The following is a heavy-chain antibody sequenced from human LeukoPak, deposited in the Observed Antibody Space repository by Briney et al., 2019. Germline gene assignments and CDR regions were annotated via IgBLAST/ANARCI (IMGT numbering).Heavy chain of an antibody. CDR3: AKEGTYYDFWSGSQGDY. Sequence: PGGSLRLSCAASGFTFSSYAMSWVRQAPGKGLEWVSGISGSSDSTYYADSVKGRFTISRDSSKNTLSLQMNSLRAEDTAVYYCAKEGTYYDFWSGSQGDYWGQGTLVTVST. J-gene: IGHJ4*02. V-gene: IGHV3-23*01. D-gene: IGHD3-3*01. CDR1: GFTFSSYA. CDR2: ISGSSDST.